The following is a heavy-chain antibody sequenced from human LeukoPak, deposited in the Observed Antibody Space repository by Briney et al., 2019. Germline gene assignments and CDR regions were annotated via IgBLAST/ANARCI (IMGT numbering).Heavy chain of an antibody. V-gene: IGHV4-38-2*01. CDR1: GYFISSGYY. CDR2: IYHSGST. J-gene: IGHJ4*02. D-gene: IGHD3-16*01. Sequence: PSETLSLTCAVSGYFISSGYYWGWIRQPPGKGLEWIGSIYHSGSTYYNPSLKSRVTISVDTSKNQFSLKLSSVTAADTAVYYCASTPWGDWGQGTLVTVSS. CDR3: ASTPWGD.